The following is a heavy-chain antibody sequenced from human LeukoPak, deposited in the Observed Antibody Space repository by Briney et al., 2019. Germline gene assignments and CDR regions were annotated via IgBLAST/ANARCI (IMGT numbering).Heavy chain of an antibody. Sequence: SVKVSCTASGGTFSSYAISWVRQAPGQGLEWMGGIIPIFGTANYAQKFQGRVTITADESTSTAYMERSSLRSEDTAVYYCARAGYCSSTSCYNWFDPWGQGTLVTVSS. CDR3: ARAGYCSSTSCYNWFDP. D-gene: IGHD2-2*01. V-gene: IGHV1-69*01. J-gene: IGHJ5*02. CDR1: GGTFSSYA. CDR2: IIPIFGTA.